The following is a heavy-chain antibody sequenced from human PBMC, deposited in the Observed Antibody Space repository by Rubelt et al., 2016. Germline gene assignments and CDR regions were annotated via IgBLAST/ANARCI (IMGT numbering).Heavy chain of an antibody. Sequence: GLVKPSETLSLTCTVSGGSISSYYWSWIRQPPGKGLEWIGSIYYSGSTYYNPSLKSRVTISVDTSKNQFSLKLSSVTAADTAVYYCASQYYYDSSGYYPTYYFDYWGQGTLVTVSS. J-gene: IGHJ4*02. CDR1: GGSISSYY. D-gene: IGHD3-22*01. CDR3: ASQYYYDSSGYYPTYYFDY. CDR2: IYYSGST. V-gene: IGHV4-59*01.